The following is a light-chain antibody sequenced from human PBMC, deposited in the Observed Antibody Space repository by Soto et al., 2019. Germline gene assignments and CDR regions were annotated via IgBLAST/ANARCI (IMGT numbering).Light chain of an antibody. CDR2: EDS. J-gene: IGLJ3*02. CDR3: GSYARGSTLV. CDR1: SSDVGSHNL. V-gene: IGLV2-23*01. Sequence: QSALTQPASVSGSPGQSITISCTGTSSDVGSHNLVSWYQQHPGKAPKLMIYEDSKRPSGVSNRFFGSKSGNTASLTISGLQADDEADYFCGSYARGSTLVFCGGTKLTVL.